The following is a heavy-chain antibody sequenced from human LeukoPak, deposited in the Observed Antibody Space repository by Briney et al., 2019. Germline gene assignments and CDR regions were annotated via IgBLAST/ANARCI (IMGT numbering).Heavy chain of an antibody. Sequence: ASVKVSCKASGYSFSTFDVNWVRQAPGQGLEWMGWISAYNGNTNYAQKLQGRVTMTTDTSTSTAYMELRSLRSDDTAVYYCARDSPGLGYWGQGTLVTVSS. J-gene: IGHJ4*02. CDR3: ARDSPGLGY. CDR2: ISAYNGNT. CDR1: GYSFSTFD. D-gene: IGHD3/OR15-3a*01. V-gene: IGHV1-18*01.